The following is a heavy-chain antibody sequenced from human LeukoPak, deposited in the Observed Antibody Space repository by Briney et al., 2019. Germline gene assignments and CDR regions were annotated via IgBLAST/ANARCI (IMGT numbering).Heavy chain of an antibody. D-gene: IGHD5-18*01. V-gene: IGHV4-59*01. J-gene: IGHJ4*02. CDR3: ARQIQLWGSFDY. CDR2: IYYSGST. CDR1: GGSISSYY. Sequence: SETLSLTCTVSGGSISSYYWSWIRQPPGKGLEWIGYIYYSGSTNYNPSLKSGVTISVDTSKNQFSLKLSSVTAADTAVYHCARQIQLWGSFDYWGQGTLVTVSS.